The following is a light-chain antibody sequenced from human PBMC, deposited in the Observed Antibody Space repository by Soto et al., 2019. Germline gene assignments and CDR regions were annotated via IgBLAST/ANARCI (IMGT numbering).Light chain of an antibody. V-gene: IGKV3-15*01. J-gene: IGKJ2*03. CDR3: QHYNNWAYS. Sequence: EIVMTQSAATLSVSPGERATLSCRASQSVSSNLAWYQQKPGQAPRLLIYGAFTRATGIPARFSCIEFGTEFTLNMGVQYSEDVAVYYCQHYNNWAYSCGEGTKLEIK. CDR1: QSVSSN. CDR2: GAF.